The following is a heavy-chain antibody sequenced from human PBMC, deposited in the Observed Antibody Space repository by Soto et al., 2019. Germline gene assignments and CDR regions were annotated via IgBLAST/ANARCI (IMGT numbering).Heavy chain of an antibody. CDR2: IWYDGSNK. Sequence: QVQLVESGGGVVQPGRSLRLSCAASGLTFSSYGMHWVRQAPGKGLEWVAVIWYDGSNKYYADSVKGRFTISRDNSKNTLYLQMNSLRAEDTAVYYCARDMGRTEAIWYFDYWGQGTLVTVSS. CDR3: ARDMGRTEAIWYFDY. J-gene: IGHJ4*02. V-gene: IGHV3-33*01. CDR1: GLTFSSYG. D-gene: IGHD2-8*02.